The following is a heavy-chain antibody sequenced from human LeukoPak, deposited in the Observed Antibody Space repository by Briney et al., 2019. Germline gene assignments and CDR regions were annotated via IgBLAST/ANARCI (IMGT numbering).Heavy chain of an antibody. CDR2: IYRSGST. J-gene: IGHJ6*02. Sequence: SETLSLTCTVSGCSISYYYWSWIRQPPGKGLEWIAHIYRSGSTNYNPPFKSRVTISVEKSKNEFSLYLSSVTAADTAVYYCVRHAATRHNYGMDVWGQGTTVTVSS. V-gene: IGHV4-59*08. CDR1: GCSISYYY. CDR3: VRHAATRHNYGMDV. D-gene: IGHD6-13*01.